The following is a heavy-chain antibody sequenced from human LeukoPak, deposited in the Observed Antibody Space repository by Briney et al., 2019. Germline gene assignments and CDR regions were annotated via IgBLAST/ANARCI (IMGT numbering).Heavy chain of an antibody. V-gene: IGHV4-61*02. CDR2: VYTSGST. D-gene: IGHD6-19*01. CDR3: ARDQALGYGWPTVLAIDI. J-gene: IGHJ3*02. CDR1: GGSISGGGYY. Sequence: PSQTLSLTCNVSGGSISGGGYYWSWIRQPAGKGLEWIGRVYTSGSTNYNPSLKSRVTISVDTSKSQFSLNLSSVTAADTAVYYCARDQALGYGWPTVLAIDIWGQGTMVTVSS.